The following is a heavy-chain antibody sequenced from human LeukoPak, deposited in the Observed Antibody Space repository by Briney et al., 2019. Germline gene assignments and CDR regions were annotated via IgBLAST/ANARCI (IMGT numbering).Heavy chain of an antibody. J-gene: IGHJ5*02. Sequence: ASVKVSCKASGYTFTAYYMHWVRQAPGQGLAWMGWINPNTGDTNSAERFQGRVTMTRDSSISTAYLELSRLTSDDTAVYYCARDMWQQFDWFDPWGQGTLVTVSS. CDR1: GYTFTAYY. D-gene: IGHD6-13*01. V-gene: IGHV1-2*02. CDR2: INPNTGDT. CDR3: ARDMWQQFDWFDP.